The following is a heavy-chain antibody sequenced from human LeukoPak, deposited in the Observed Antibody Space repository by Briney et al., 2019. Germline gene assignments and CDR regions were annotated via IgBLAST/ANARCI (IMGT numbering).Heavy chain of an antibody. J-gene: IGHJ4*02. CDR3: ARESPGGGDY. V-gene: IGHV4-30-2*01. D-gene: IGHD1-14*01. CDR2: IYHSGST. CDR1: GGSISSGGYS. Sequence: SQTLSLTCAVSGGSISSGGYSWSWIRQPPGKGLEWIGYIYHSGSTYYNPSLKSRVTISVDRSKNQFSLKLSSVTAADTAVYYCARESPGGGDYWGQGTLVTVSS.